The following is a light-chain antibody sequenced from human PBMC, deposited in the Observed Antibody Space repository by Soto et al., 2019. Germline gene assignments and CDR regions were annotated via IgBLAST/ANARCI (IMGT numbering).Light chain of an antibody. CDR1: QSVGRN. Sequence: EIVMTQSPVALSVSPGESAALSCRASQSVGRNFAWYQQRPCQAPRVLIYGTSTRATGVPARFSGSGSGTDVTLTISILQSEDVAVYYCQKDNKLLYTFGQGTRLEIK. J-gene: IGKJ2*01. CDR2: GTS. V-gene: IGKV3-15*01. CDR3: QKDNKLLYT.